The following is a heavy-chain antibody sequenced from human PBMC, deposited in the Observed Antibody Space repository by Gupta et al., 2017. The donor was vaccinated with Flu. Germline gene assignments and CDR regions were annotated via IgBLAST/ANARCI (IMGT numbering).Heavy chain of an antibody. V-gene: IGHV3-11*01. CDR3: ARAVVIASAGSDPYYFDY. Sequence: KGLEWVSYISGTGSRIYYADSVKGRFTISRDNAKNSLFLQMSSLRAEDTAVYFCARAVVIASAGSDPYYFDYWGQGTLVTVSS. J-gene: IGHJ4*02. D-gene: IGHD2-21*01. CDR2: ISGTGSRI.